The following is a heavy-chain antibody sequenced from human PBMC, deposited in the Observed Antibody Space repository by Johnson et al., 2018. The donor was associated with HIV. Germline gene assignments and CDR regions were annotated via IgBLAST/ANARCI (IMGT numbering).Heavy chain of an antibody. V-gene: IGHV3-30-3*02. CDR1: GFTFSSYA. J-gene: IGHJ3*02. D-gene: IGHD1-26*01. CDR2: ISYAGSNK. Sequence: QVQLVESGGGVVQPGRSLRLSCAASGFTFSSYAMHWVRQAPGKGLEWVAVISYAGSNKYYVDPVTGRFTISRDSSKNTLYLQMNSLRPEDTAVYYCAKTYSGSNRDAFDIWGQGTMVTVSS. CDR3: AKTYSGSNRDAFDI.